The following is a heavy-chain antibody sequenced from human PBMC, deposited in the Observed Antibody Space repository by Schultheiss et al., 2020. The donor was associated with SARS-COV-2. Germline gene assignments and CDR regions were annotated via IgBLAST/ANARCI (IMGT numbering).Heavy chain of an antibody. CDR3: AREERAVAGTFDY. CDR2: INTNTGNP. Sequence: GESLKISCKASGYTFTSYAMNWVRQAPGQGLEWMGWINTNTGNPTYAQGFTGRFVFSLDTSVSTAYLQISSLKAEDTAVYYCAREERAVAGTFDYWGQGTLVTVSS. CDR1: GYTFTSYA. D-gene: IGHD6-19*01. V-gene: IGHV7-4-1*02. J-gene: IGHJ4*02.